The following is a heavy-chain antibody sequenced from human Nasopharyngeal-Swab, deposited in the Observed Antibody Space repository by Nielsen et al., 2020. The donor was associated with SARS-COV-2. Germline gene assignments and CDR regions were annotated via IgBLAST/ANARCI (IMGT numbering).Heavy chain of an antibody. V-gene: IGHV3-30*02. Sequence: GGSLRLSCAASGFTFSTYAMHWVRQAPGKGLEWVTFIWYDGSNKEYADAVKGRFTISRDNSKNTVFLQMNSLRVEDTAVYYCATDAPGSGFALDTWAQGTMVTVLS. CDR3: ATDAPGSGFALDT. CDR1: GFTFSTYA. J-gene: IGHJ3*02. CDR2: IWYDGSNK. D-gene: IGHD3-22*01.